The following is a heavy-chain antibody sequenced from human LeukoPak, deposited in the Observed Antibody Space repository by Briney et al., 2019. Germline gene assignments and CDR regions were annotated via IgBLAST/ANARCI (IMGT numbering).Heavy chain of an antibody. V-gene: IGHV4-34*01. J-gene: IGHJ4*02. CDR2: INHSGST. Sequence: SETLSLTCAAHGGSISGYYWSWIRQPPGKGLEWIGEINHSGSTNYSPSLKSRVTVSVDTSKNQFSLKLSSVTAADTAVYYCASGRVSSSWYLGYWGQGTLVTVSS. D-gene: IGHD6-13*01. CDR3: ASGRVSSSWYLGY. CDR1: GGSISGYY.